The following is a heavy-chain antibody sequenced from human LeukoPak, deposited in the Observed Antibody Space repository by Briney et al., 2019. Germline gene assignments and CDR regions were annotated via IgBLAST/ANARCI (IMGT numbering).Heavy chain of an antibody. CDR2: TIPILGIA. Sequence: ASVKVSCKASGGTFSSYAISWVRQAPGQGLEWMGRTIPILGIANYAQKFQGRVTITADKSTSTAYMELSSLRSEDTAVYYCAGLDYGDYDFDYWGQGTLVTVSS. D-gene: IGHD4-17*01. CDR1: GGTFSSYA. J-gene: IGHJ4*02. CDR3: AGLDYGDYDFDY. V-gene: IGHV1-69*04.